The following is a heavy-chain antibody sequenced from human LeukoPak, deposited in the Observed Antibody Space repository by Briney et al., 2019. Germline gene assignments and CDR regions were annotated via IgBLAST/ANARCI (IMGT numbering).Heavy chain of an antibody. D-gene: IGHD3-16*01. CDR1: GYSFTTYA. J-gene: IGHJ4*02. CDR3: AREIWGPTSSRAFAY. Sequence: ASVKVSCKASGYSFTTYAMNWLLQAPGQGLEWMGWINTNTGNPTYAQGFTGRFVFSLDTSASTAYLQISSLQADDTAMYYCAREIWGPTSSRAFAYWGQGALVTVSS. V-gene: IGHV7-4-1*02. CDR2: INTNTGNP.